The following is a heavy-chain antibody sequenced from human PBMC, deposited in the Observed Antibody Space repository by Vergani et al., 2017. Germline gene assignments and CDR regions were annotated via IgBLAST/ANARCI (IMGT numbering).Heavy chain of an antibody. CDR3: ARALHDYSNLETMRYGMDV. Sequence: QVQLVQSGAEVKKPGSSVKVSCKASGGTFSSYVISWVRQAPGQGLEWVGGIIPIFGTVNYAQKFQGRVTIIADKSTSTAYMEVSSLRSEDTAVYYCARALHDYSNLETMRYGMDVWGQGTTVTVSS. D-gene: IGHD4-11*01. CDR1: GGTFSSYV. CDR2: IIPIFGTV. J-gene: IGHJ6*02. V-gene: IGHV1-69*06.